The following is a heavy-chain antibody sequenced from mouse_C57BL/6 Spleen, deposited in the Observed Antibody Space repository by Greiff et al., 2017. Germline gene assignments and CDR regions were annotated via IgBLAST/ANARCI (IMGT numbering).Heavy chain of an antibody. CDR2: IYPRDGST. Sequence: QVQLKESGPELVKPGASVKLSCKASGYTFTSYDINWVKQRPGQGLEWIGWIYPRDGSTKYNEKFKGKATLTVDTSSSTAYMELHSLTSEDSAVYFCARNYYSNLFAYWGQGTLVTVSA. V-gene: IGHV1-85*01. CDR3: ARNYYSNLFAY. CDR1: GYTFTSYD. J-gene: IGHJ3*01. D-gene: IGHD2-5*01.